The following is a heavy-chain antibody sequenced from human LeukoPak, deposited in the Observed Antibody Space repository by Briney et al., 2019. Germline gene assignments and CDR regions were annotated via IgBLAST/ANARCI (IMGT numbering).Heavy chain of an antibody. CDR3: ARPYYDFWSGYYYFDY. Sequence: ASVKVSCKASGYTFTSYGISWVRQAPGQGLEWMGWISAYNGNTNYAQKLQGRVTMTTDTSTSTAYMELRSLRSDDTAVYYCARPYYDFWSGYYYFDYWGQGTLVTVSS. D-gene: IGHD3-3*01. CDR2: ISAYNGNT. J-gene: IGHJ4*02. V-gene: IGHV1-18*01. CDR1: GYTFTSYG.